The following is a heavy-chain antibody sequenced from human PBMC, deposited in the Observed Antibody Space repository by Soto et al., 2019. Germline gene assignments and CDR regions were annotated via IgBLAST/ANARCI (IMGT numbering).Heavy chain of an antibody. D-gene: IGHD7-27*01. CDR2: IRYDGGTT. CDR1: GFTFSIYG. J-gene: IGHJ4*02. CDR3: TRGGNWGDC. V-gene: IGHV3-33*01. Sequence: QVQLEESGGGVVQPGTSLRLSCAASGFTFSIYGMHWVRQAPGKGLEWVAFIRYDGGTTNYSDSVEGRFTISRDNNKNTVSLQMNSLRAEDTAVYYCTRGGNWGDCWGQGALVTVSS.